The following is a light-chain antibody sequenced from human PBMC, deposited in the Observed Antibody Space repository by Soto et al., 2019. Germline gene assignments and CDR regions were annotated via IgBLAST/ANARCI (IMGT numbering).Light chain of an antibody. CDR1: QSVSSSY. J-gene: IGKJ4*01. CDR2: GAS. V-gene: IGKV3-20*01. Sequence: EVVLTQSPASLSLSPGESATLSCRTSQSVSSSYLAWYQQKPGQAPRLLIYGASFKATGIPDRFSGSGFGTDFTLSISRLEPEDFAVYYCQQYRTLPLTFGGGTRVESK. CDR3: QQYRTLPLT.